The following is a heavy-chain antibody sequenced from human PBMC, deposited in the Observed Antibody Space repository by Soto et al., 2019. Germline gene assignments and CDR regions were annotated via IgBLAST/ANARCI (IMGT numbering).Heavy chain of an antibody. CDR2: VIPIFGTS. CDR3: ARPYYDFWSGYYGGH. V-gene: IGHV1-69*13. CDR1: GGTFSSCA. D-gene: IGHD3-3*01. Sequence: ASVKFSCNASGGTFSSCAISWVRQAPAQGLEWMGGVIPIFGTSNYAQKFQGRVTITADESTRTAYMELSSLRSEDTAVYYCARPYYDFWSGYYGGHWGQGTLVTASS. J-gene: IGHJ4*02.